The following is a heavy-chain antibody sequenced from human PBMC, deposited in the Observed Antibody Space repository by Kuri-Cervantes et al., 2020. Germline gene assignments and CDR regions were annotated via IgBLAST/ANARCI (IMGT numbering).Heavy chain of an antibody. D-gene: IGHD2/OR15-2a*01. CDR1: GFTFSSYG. Sequence: LKISCAASGFTFSSYGMHWVRQAPGKGLEWVAVIWYDGSEIYYADSVKGRFTISRDNSKNTLFLQMNSLRAEDTALYYCVRDILYRGGRYFDTWGQGTLVTVSS. V-gene: IGHV3-33*01. CDR3: VRDILYRGGRYFDT. CDR2: IWYDGSEI. J-gene: IGHJ4*02.